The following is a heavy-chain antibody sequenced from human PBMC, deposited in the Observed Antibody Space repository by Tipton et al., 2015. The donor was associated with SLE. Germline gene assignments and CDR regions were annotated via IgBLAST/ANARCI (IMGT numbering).Heavy chain of an antibody. CDR2: INWNGGST. CDR1: GFTFTSYA. D-gene: IGHD3-10*01. Sequence: SLRLSCAASGFTFTSYAMSWVRQAPGKGMVWVSGINWNGGSTGYADSVKGRFTISRDNAKNSLYLQMNSLRAEDTALYYCARALVTYYYYGMDVWGQGTTVTVSS. CDR3: ARALVTYYYYGMDV. V-gene: IGHV3-20*04. J-gene: IGHJ6*02.